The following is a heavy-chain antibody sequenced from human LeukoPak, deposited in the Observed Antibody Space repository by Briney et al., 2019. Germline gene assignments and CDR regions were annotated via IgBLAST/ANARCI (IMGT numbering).Heavy chain of an antibody. CDR3: ASSPGITGTTFDY. CDR2: IIPIFGTA. Sequence: SVKVSCKASGGTFSSYAISWVRQAPGQGLEWMGRIIPIFGTANYAQKFQGRVTITTDESTSTAYMELSSLRSEDTAVYYCASSPGITGTTFDYWGQGTLVTVSS. CDR1: GGTFSSYA. D-gene: IGHD1-7*01. V-gene: IGHV1-69*05. J-gene: IGHJ4*02.